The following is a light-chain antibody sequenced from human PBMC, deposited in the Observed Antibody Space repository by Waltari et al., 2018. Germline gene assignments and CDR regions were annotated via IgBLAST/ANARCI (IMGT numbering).Light chain of an antibody. CDR1: SSDVGAHNY. V-gene: IGLV2-14*03. CDR2: DVK. Sequence: QSDLSQPASISGSPGQSVTISCTRTSSDVGAHNYLSWSHEYPGKAPKFMIYDVKNRPSGVSNRFTGSKSGNTAYLTNSGLQAEDEADYYCSSYTSTSTVLFGGGTKVTVL. CDR3: SSYTSTSTVL. J-gene: IGLJ2*01.